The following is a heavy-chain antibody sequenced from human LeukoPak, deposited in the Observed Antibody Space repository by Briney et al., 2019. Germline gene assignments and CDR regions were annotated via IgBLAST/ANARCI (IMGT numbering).Heavy chain of an antibody. V-gene: IGHV3-23*01. D-gene: IGHD3-9*01. Sequence: PGGSLRLSCTASGFIFSTYSMIWVRQAPGKGLEWVSAISGSGGSTYYADSVKGRFTISRDNSKNTLYLQMNSLRAEDTAVYYCAKRYFDWSFDYWGQGTLVTVSS. CDR3: AKRYFDWSFDY. J-gene: IGHJ4*02. CDR1: GFIFSTYS. CDR2: ISGSGGST.